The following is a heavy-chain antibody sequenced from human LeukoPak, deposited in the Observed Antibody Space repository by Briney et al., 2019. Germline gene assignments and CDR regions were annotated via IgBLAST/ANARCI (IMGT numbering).Heavy chain of an antibody. D-gene: IGHD3-16*02. CDR1: GGTFSSYA. CDR2: IIPIFGTA. J-gene: IGHJ6*04. Sequence: ASVKVSCKASGGTFSSYAISWVRQAPGQGLEWMGGIIPIFGTANYPQKFQGRVTITADKSTSTAYMELSSLRSEDTAVYYCARATPLMITFGGVIVSGTSYYYYGMDVWGKGTTVTVSS. CDR3: ARATPLMITFGGVIVSGTSYYYYGMDV. V-gene: IGHV1-69*06.